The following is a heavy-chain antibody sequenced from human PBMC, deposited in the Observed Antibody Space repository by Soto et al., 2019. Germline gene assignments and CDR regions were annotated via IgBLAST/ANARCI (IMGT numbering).Heavy chain of an antibody. J-gene: IGHJ6*02. Sequence: GGSLRLSCAASGFTFSSYAMHWVRQAPGKGLEWVAVISYDGSNKYYADSVKGRFTISRDNSKNTLYLQMNSMRAEDTAVYYCARVSSPSVVVPAAMGDYYGMDVWGQGTTVTVSS. D-gene: IGHD2-2*01. CDR2: ISYDGSNK. V-gene: IGHV3-30-3*01. CDR3: ARVSSPSVVVPAAMGDYYGMDV. CDR1: GFTFSSYA.